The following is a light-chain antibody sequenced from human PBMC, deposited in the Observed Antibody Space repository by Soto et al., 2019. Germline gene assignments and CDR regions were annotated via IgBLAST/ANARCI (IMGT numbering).Light chain of an antibody. CDR2: AAS. Sequence: DIQITQSPSSLSASVLERFTITCRASQSISTYLNWYQQKPGKAPKALISAASSLQSGVPSNFSGSGSGTDFTLTISNLQPEDFATYYCQQSYRLPLTFGQGTKVDI. CDR1: QSISTY. J-gene: IGKJ1*01. CDR3: QQSYRLPLT. V-gene: IGKV1-39*01.